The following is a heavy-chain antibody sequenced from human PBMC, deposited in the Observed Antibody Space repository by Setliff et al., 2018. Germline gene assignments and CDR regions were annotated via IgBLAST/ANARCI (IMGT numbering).Heavy chain of an antibody. V-gene: IGHV7-4-1*02. CDR3: ARASRFATIVWKGDYYMDV. J-gene: IGHJ6*03. D-gene: IGHD3-16*02. Sequence: ASVKVTCKASGYSFSTYAMSWIRQAPGQGLEWMGWINTNTGNPSYAQGFTGRFVFSLDTSVSTAYLQISSLKPEDNAMYYCARASRFATIVWKGDYYMDVWGKGTTVTVSS. CDR2: INTNTGNP. CDR1: GYSFSTYA.